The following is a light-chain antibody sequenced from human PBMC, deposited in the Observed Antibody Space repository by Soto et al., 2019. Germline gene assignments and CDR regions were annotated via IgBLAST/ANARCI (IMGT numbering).Light chain of an antibody. CDR3: QQYDTIPPS. CDR2: DAS. Sequence: DVQMTHSPSSLSASIGDRVTITFQASQHINSYLCWYQKKPGKTPKLLIYDASNLGTGVPSKFSGRGYGTDFSFTITNLQPDYCATYYYQQYDTIPPSFGHGTKLDFK. V-gene: IGKV1-33*01. J-gene: IGKJ2*03. CDR1: QHINSY.